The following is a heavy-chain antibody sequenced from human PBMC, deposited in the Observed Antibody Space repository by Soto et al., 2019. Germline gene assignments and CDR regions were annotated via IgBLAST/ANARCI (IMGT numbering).Heavy chain of an antibody. Sequence: LSLTCAVYGGSFSGYYWSWIRQPPGKGLEWIGEINHSGSTNYNPSLKSRVTISVDTSKNQFSLKLSSVTAADTAVYYCARDSSSWYWGGLDPWGQGTLVTVSS. CDR2: INHSGST. CDR1: GGSFSGYY. D-gene: IGHD6-13*01. CDR3: ARDSSSWYWGGLDP. J-gene: IGHJ5*02. V-gene: IGHV4-34*01.